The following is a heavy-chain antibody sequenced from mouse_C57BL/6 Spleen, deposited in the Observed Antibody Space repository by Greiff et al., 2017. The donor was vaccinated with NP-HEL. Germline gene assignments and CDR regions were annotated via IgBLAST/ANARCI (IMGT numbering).Heavy chain of an antibody. D-gene: IGHD1-1*02. V-gene: IGHV1-7*01. CDR2: INPSSGYT. CDR1: GYTFTSYW. J-gene: IGHJ2*01. CDR3: ARWYVSFDY. Sequence: QVQLQQSGAELAKPGASVKLSCKASGYTFTSYWMHWVKQRPGQGLEWIGYINPSSGYTKYNQKFKAKATLTADKSSSTAYMQLSSLTYADAAVYSCARWYVSFDYWGQGTTLTVAS.